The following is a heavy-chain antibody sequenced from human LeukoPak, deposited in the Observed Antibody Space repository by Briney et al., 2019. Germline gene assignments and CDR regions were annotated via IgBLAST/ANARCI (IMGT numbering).Heavy chain of an antibody. V-gene: IGHV3-15*01. CDR2: IKSKSDAGAI. CDR3: STGLF. CDR1: GFTFTKAW. Sequence: PGWSLRLSCVTSGFTFTKAWMIWVRQAPGKGLEVVVRIKSKSDAGAIDYAAAVQGRFTISRDDSKNTLYLQTDSLKADDTAVYYCSTGLFWGQGTLVAVSS. J-gene: IGHJ4*02.